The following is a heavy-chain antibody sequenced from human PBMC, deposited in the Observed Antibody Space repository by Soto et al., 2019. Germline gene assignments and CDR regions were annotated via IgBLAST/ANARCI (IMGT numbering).Heavy chain of an antibody. V-gene: IGHV3-7*03. J-gene: IGHJ4*02. CDR3: ARERVGYSGYDSGSDY. CDR1: GFTFSSYW. D-gene: IGHD5-12*01. CDR2: IKQDGSEK. Sequence: GGSLRLSCAASGFTFSSYWMSWVRQAPGKGLEWVANIKQDGSEKYYVDSVKGRFTISRDNAKNSLYLQMNSLKAEDMAVCYCARERVGYSGYDSGSDYWGQGTLVTVSS.